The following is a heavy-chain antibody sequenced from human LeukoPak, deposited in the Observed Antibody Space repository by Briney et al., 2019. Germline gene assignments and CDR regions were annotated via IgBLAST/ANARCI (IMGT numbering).Heavy chain of an antibody. J-gene: IGHJ5*02. D-gene: IGHD3-10*01. CDR2: ISSSSSIM. CDR3: ARDRGVYGYNWFDP. Sequence: GGSLRLSCAASGITFSSYSMNWVRQAPGKGLEWVSYISSSSSIMYYADSVKGRFTISRDNAKNSLYLQMSSLRAEDTAVYYCARDRGVYGYNWFDPWGQGTLVTVSS. V-gene: IGHV3-48*01. CDR1: GITFSSYS.